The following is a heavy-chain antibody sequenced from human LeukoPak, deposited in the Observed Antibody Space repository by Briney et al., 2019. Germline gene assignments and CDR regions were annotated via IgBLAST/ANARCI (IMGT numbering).Heavy chain of an antibody. CDR2: ISAYNGNT. CDR3: ARDGAYYYDSSGYYQFDY. D-gene: IGHD3-22*01. J-gene: IGHJ4*02. V-gene: IGHV1-18*01. Sequence: ASVKVSCKASGYTFTSYGISWVRQAPGQGLEWMGWISAYNGNTNYAQKLQGRVTMTTDTSTNTAYMELRSLRSDDTAVYYCARDGAYYYDSSGYYQFDYWGQGTLVTVSS. CDR1: GYTFTSYG.